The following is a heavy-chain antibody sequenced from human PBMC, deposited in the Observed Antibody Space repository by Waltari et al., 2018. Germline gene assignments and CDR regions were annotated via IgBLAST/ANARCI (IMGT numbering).Heavy chain of an antibody. CDR3: ARDSGVGGSNWTDY. J-gene: IGHJ4*02. CDR2: IYSDGTT. D-gene: IGHD6-13*01. Sequence: EVHLVESGGGLIQPGGSLRLFCAASGLIVSSNHMSWVRQAPGKGLEWVSVIYSDGTTYYADSVKGRFTISRDNSKNTLYLQMSSLRAEDTAVYYCARDSGVGGSNWTDYWGQGILVTVSS. V-gene: IGHV3-53*01. CDR1: GLIVSSNH.